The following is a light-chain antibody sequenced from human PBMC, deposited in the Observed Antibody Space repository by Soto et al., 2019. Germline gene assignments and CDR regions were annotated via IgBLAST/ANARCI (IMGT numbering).Light chain of an antibody. CDR1: QAVSTW. Sequence: DITMTQSPSFVSASVGDRVTITCRASQAVSTWLAWYQQKPGDAPKLLIYAASTLQSGVPSRFSGSGSGTDFTLTIHSLQPEDFATYYCQQANSFPRTFGGGPKVEIK. CDR3: QQANSFPRT. V-gene: IGKV1-12*01. J-gene: IGKJ4*01. CDR2: AAS.